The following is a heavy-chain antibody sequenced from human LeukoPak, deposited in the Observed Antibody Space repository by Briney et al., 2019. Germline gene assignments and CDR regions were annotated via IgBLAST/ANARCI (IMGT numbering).Heavy chain of an antibody. D-gene: IGHD6-13*01. CDR2: LSSSGGSS. CDR3: AKGRGSRAYNYFDT. V-gene: IGHV3-23*01. J-gene: IGHJ5*02. CDR1: GFTCSSTA. Sequence: AGSLRFYCAAYGFTCSSTAMNWVRPGQGRGRQWVTSLSSSGGSSAYADYVKGTFTISRDNTNKTLYLQMDSLGVEDSAIYFCAKGRGSRAYNYFDTWGQGCLVTV.